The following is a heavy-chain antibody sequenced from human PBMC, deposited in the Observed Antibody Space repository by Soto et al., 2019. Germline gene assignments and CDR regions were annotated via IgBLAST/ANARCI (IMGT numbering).Heavy chain of an antibody. CDR1: GGSVSDYY. V-gene: IGHV4-59*02. D-gene: IGHD4-17*01. CDR3: ARDPAGDYGH. CDR2: IHESGVT. Sequence: SETLSLTCNVSGGSVSDYYWSWIRQAPGKGLEWIGYIHESGVTNYNPSLKSRVTMSVDTSKNQFSLTLRSVHTADTAIYFCARDPAGDYGHWGRGTLDTVSS. J-gene: IGHJ4*02.